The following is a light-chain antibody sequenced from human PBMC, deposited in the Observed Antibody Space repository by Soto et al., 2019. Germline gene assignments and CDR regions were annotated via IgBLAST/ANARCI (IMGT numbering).Light chain of an antibody. CDR1: QSVSGY. J-gene: IGKJ1*01. V-gene: IGKV3-15*01. CDR3: QQYNNWPMT. Sequence: EIVMTQSPATLSVSPGERATLSCRASQSVSGYLAWYQQKPGHAPRLLIYAASTRATGIPSRFSGSGSGTEFTLTISNLQSEDFAVYYCQQYNNWPMTFGQGTKVEIK. CDR2: AAS.